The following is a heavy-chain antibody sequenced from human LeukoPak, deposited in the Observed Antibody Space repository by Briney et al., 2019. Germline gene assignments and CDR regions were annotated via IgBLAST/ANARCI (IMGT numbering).Heavy chain of an antibody. CDR2: ISGSGGST. CDR3: AKGSSGYDQFDY. V-gene: IGHV3-23*01. J-gene: IGHJ4*02. D-gene: IGHD5-12*01. Sequence: QTGGSLRLSCAASGFTFSSYAMSWVRQAPGKGLEWVSAISGSGGSTYYADSVKGRFTISRDNSKNTLYLQINSLRAEDTAVYYCAKGSSGYDQFDYWGQGTLVTVSS. CDR1: GFTFSSYA.